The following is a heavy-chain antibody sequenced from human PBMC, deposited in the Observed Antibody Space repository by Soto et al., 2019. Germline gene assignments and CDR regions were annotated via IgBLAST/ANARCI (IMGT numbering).Heavy chain of an antibody. CDR1: GFTFSSYE. V-gene: IGHV3-48*03. D-gene: IGHD2-15*01. Sequence: SGGSLRLSCAASGFTFSSYEMNWVRQAPGKGLEWVSYISSSGSTIYYADSVKGRFTISRDNAKNSLYLQMNSLRAEDTAVYYCASTTLGYCSGGSCYGVGHYGMDVWGQGTTVTVSS. CDR2: ISSSGSTI. CDR3: ASTTLGYCSGGSCYGVGHYGMDV. J-gene: IGHJ6*02.